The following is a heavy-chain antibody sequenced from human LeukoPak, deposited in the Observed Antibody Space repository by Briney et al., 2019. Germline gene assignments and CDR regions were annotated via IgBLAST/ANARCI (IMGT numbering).Heavy chain of an antibody. J-gene: IGHJ4*02. V-gene: IGHV4-4*07. CDR1: GGSITNYY. CDR2: IYTSGST. CDR3: ARGIKRRLRLGELSFGY. Sequence: SETLSPTRSVSGGSITNYYWSWFRQPAGKGLEWIGRIYTSGSTNYNPSLKSRVTLSVDTSKNQFSLKLSSVTAADTAVYYCARGIKRRLRLGELSFGYWGQGTLFTVSS. D-gene: IGHD3-16*02.